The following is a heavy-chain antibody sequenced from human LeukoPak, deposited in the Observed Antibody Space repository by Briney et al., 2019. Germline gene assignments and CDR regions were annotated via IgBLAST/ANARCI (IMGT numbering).Heavy chain of an antibody. V-gene: IGHV3-23*01. D-gene: IGHD6-19*01. CDR1: GFTFSSYA. Sequence: GGSLRLSCAASGFTFSSYAMSWVRQAPGKGLEWVSAISGSGGSTYYADSVKGRFTISRDNAKNALYLQMNSLRAEDTAVYYCARGSSGWYGIDYWGQGALVNVSS. CDR2: ISGSGGST. CDR3: ARGSSGWYGIDY. J-gene: IGHJ4*02.